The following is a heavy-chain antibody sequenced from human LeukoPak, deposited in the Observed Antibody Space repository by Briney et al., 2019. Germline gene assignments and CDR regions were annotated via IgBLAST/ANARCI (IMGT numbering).Heavy chain of an antibody. CDR2: ISSSRPTT. Sequence: GGSLRLSCVASGFTFSSYSMNWVRQAPGKGLERISYISSSRPTTYYADSVKGRFTISRDNAKNSLYLQMNSLRAEDTAVYYCARGQPGVAAAGNLDYWGQGTLVTVSS. J-gene: IGHJ4*02. D-gene: IGHD6-13*01. V-gene: IGHV3-48*04. CDR1: GFTFSSYS. CDR3: ARGQPGVAAAGNLDY.